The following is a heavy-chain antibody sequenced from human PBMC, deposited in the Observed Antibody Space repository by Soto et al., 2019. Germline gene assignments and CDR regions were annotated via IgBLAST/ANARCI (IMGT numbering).Heavy chain of an antibody. D-gene: IGHD6-6*01. Sequence: QVQLVESGGGLVKPGGSLRLSCAASGFTFSDYYMHWVRQAPGKGLEWVSYITSGGRTTYYADSVKGRFTISRDNAKNALYLQMNSLRDGATAVYYSAIDLGLVLLYSSSPLSYSGMDVWGQGPTVTVSS. CDR3: AIDLGLVLLYSSSPLSYSGMDV. V-gene: IGHV3-11*01. J-gene: IGHJ6*02. CDR1: GFTFSDYY. CDR2: ITSGGRTT.